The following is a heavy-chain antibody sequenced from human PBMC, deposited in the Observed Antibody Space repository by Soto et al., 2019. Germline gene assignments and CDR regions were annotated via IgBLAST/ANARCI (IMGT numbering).Heavy chain of an antibody. Sequence: PGGSLRLSCAASGFTFSSYGMHWVRQAPGKGLEWVAVISHDGRIEKYADSVKGRFTISRDNSKNTLYMQMDSLRLEDTGVYYCARDGLPDDFRSGGYWFDPWGQGTQVTVSS. V-gene: IGHV3-30*03. D-gene: IGHD3-3*01. J-gene: IGHJ5*02. CDR2: ISHDGRIE. CDR1: GFTFSSYG. CDR3: ARDGLPDDFRSGGYWFDP.